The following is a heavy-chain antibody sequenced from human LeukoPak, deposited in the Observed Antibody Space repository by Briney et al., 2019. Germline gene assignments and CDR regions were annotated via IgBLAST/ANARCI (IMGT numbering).Heavy chain of an antibody. D-gene: IGHD3-22*01. Sequence: AGGSLRLSCAASGFTFSSYAMSWVRQAPGKGLEWVSAISGSGGSTYYADSVKGRFTISRDNSKNTLYLQMNSLRAEDTAVYYCAKPTYYYDNSGYYRPIYYFDYWGQGTLVTVSS. J-gene: IGHJ4*02. V-gene: IGHV3-23*01. CDR3: AKPTYYYDNSGYYRPIYYFDY. CDR1: GFTFSSYA. CDR2: ISGSGGST.